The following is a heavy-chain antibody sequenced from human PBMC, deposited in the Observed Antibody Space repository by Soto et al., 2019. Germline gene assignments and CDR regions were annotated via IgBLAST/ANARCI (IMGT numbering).Heavy chain of an antibody. CDR1: GFSLSTSGVG. CDR3: AHNWGSSWYPGSIDY. J-gene: IGHJ4*02. Sequence: QITLKESGPTLVKPTQTLTLTCTFSGFSLSTSGVGVGWIRQPPGKALEWLALIYWDDDKRYSPSLKSRLTLTKDTSTNQVVLTMTNMDPVDTATYYGAHNWGSSWYPGSIDYWGQGTLVTVSS. V-gene: IGHV2-5*02. D-gene: IGHD6-13*01. CDR2: IYWDDDK.